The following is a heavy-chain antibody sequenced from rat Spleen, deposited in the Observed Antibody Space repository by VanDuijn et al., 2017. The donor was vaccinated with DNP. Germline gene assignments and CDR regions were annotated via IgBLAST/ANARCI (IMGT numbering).Heavy chain of an antibody. CDR2: ITNSGGRT. Sequence: EVQLVETGGGLVQPGRSLKLSCVASGFTFSNFYMAWVRQVPTKGLEWVASITNSGGRTYYPDSVKGRFTISRDNAKNTLYLQMNSLRSEDTATYYCATQGSGYYFDYWGQGVMVTVSS. V-gene: IGHV5-25*01. D-gene: IGHD4-3*01. J-gene: IGHJ2*01. CDR1: GFTFSNFY. CDR3: ATQGSGYYFDY.